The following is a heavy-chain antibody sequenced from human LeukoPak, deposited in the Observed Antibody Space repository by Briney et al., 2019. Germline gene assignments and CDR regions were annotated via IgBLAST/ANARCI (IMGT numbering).Heavy chain of an antibody. D-gene: IGHD4-11*01. CDR1: GGSISSYH. J-gene: IGHJ3*02. CDR3: ARNDYSSAFDI. V-gene: IGHV4-4*09. CDR2: IYTSGST. Sequence: SETLSLTCTVSGGSISSYHWSWIRQPPGKGLEWIGYIYTSGSTNYNPSLKSRVTISVDTSKNQFSLKLSSVTAANTAVYYCARNDYSSAFDIWGQGTMVTVSS.